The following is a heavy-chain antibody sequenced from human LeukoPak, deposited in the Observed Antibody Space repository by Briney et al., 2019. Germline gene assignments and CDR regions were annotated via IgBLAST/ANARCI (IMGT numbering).Heavy chain of an antibody. J-gene: IGHJ5*02. CDR2: IWYDGSKT. CDR3: ARDLSYGSLSFDP. D-gene: IGHD3-10*01. V-gene: IGHV3-33*01. Sequence: GESLKISCAASGFTFSSHGMQWVRQAPGKGLEWVALIWYDGSKTNYVDSVMGRFTISRGDSKNTLYLQMDNLRVEDTAVYFCARDLSYGSLSFDPWGQGTLVTVSS. CDR1: GFTFSSHG.